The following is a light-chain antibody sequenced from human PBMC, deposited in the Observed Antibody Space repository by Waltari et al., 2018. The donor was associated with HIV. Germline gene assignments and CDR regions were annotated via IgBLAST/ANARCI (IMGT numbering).Light chain of an antibody. Sequence: DVQMTQSPSSLSASVGDRVTITCRASQAISNFVAWYQQKPGKVPKRLIHAASTLQSGVPSRFSGSGSGTDFTLTISDLQPEDVATYFCQKYNIAPRTFGLGTKVEI. CDR3: QKYNIAPRT. J-gene: IGKJ1*01. CDR2: AAS. V-gene: IGKV1-27*01. CDR1: QAISNF.